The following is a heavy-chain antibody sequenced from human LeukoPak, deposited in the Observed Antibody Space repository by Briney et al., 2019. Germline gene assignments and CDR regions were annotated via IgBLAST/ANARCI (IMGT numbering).Heavy chain of an antibody. CDR2: IYYSGST. Sequence: SETLSLTCTVSGGSISSSSYYWGWIRQPPGKGLEWIGYIYYSGSTYYNPSLKSRVTISVDTSKNQFSLKLSSVTAADTAVYYCARDDSSGYYYAFDIWGQGTMVTVSS. CDR3: ARDDSSGYYYAFDI. V-gene: IGHV4-31*03. CDR1: GGSISSSSYY. D-gene: IGHD3-22*01. J-gene: IGHJ3*02.